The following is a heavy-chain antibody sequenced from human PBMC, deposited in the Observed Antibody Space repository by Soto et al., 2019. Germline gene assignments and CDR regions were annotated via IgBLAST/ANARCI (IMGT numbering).Heavy chain of an antibody. CDR1: GYTFTSYY. V-gene: IGHV1-46*03. Sequence: ASVKVSCKASGYTFTSYYMHWVRQAPGQGLEWMGIINPSGGSTSYAQKFQGRVTMTRDTSTSTVYTELSSLRSEDTAVYYCAKGYCSGGSCSLPLVWGQGTMVTVSS. CDR2: INPSGGST. CDR3: AKGYCSGGSCSLPLV. D-gene: IGHD2-15*01. J-gene: IGHJ3*01.